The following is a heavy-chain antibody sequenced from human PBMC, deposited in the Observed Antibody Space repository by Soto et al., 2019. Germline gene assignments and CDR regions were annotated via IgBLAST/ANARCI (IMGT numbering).Heavy chain of an antibody. Sequence: QVQLVQSGAEVKKPGASVKVSCKASGYSFTSTGISWVRQAPGQGPEWMGWTTTFNGEAKYAQKLQGRVTMTTDTSTTTAYMELRSLTSDDTAVYYCARGLDGSGSYFTDYWGQGTLVTVAS. J-gene: IGHJ4*02. D-gene: IGHD3-10*01. CDR3: ARGLDGSGSYFTDY. CDR2: TTTFNGEA. CDR1: GYSFTSTG. V-gene: IGHV1-18*01.